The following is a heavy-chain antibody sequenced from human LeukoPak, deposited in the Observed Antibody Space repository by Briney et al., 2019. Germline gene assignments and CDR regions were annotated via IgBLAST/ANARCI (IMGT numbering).Heavy chain of an antibody. CDR2: ISSSGSTI. CDR1: GFTFSSYE. J-gene: IGHJ3*02. D-gene: IGHD2-21*02. Sequence: GGSLRLSCAASGFTFSSYEMNWVRQAPGKGLEWVSYISSSGSTIYYADSVKGRFTISRDNSKNTLYLQMNSLRAEDTAVYYCAREAYCGGDCYSVRGAFDIWGQGTMVTVSS. V-gene: IGHV3-48*03. CDR3: AREAYCGGDCYSVRGAFDI.